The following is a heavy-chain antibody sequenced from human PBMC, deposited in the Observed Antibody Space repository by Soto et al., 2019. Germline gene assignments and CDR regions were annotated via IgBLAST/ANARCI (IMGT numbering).Heavy chain of an antibody. Sequence: QVVLQESGPGLVKPSETLSLTCSVSGRSITSYYWSWVRQPPGKGLEWIGYIYDNGITSQNPSLKSRGTMAADTSQNQFSLKLTSVTGADTAVYYCARTYDSNGYANEFDSWGQGILVTVPS. V-gene: IGHV4-59*12. CDR1: GRSITSYY. D-gene: IGHD3-22*01. J-gene: IGHJ4*02. CDR3: ARTYDSNGYANEFDS. CDR2: IYDNGIT.